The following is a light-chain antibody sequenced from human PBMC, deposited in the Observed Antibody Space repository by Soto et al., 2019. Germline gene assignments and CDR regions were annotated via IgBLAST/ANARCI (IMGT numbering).Light chain of an antibody. CDR2: AAS. J-gene: IGKJ2*01. Sequence: DIQMTQSPSSLSASVGDRVTITCRASQSVGSLLNWFQQKPGKAPKLLIYAASTLQSGAPSRFSGSGAGTDFTLIISSLQPGDFATYYCQQSYSLPYTFGQGTKLEI. CDR1: QSVGSL. V-gene: IGKV1-39*01. CDR3: QQSYSLPYT.